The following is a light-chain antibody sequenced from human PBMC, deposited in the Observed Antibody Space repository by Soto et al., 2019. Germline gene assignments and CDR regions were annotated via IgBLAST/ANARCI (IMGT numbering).Light chain of an antibody. CDR3: MQALHTPLT. Sequence: IVMTQSPLSLPVTPGQPASITCRSSQSLLHSNGYNYLAWFLQKPGQSPQLLIYLGSDRASGGPDRFRGSGSGTDFTLKISSVEAEDVGVYYCMQALHTPLTFGGGTKVEIK. CDR2: LGS. CDR1: QSLLHSNGYNY. J-gene: IGKJ4*01. V-gene: IGKV2-28*01.